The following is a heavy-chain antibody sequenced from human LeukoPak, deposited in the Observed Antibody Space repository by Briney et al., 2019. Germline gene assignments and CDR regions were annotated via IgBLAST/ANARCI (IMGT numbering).Heavy chain of an antibody. J-gene: IGHJ5*02. CDR1: GGSDLNYY. D-gene: IGHD1-26*01. V-gene: IGHV4-59*02. CDR2: IYYTGTS. CDR3: ARDQKFSYFDP. Sequence: PSETLSLTCAVSGGSDLNYYWIWIRQPPGKGREWIGIIYYTGTSNSNPSLGSRVSMSVDSSKNQISLQLKSVTAADTAVYFCARDQKFSYFDPWGQGTLVTVSS.